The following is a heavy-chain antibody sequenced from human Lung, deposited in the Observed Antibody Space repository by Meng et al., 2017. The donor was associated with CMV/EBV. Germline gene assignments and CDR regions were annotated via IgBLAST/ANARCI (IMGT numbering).Heavy chain of an antibody. CDR2: TYYKSKWNH. V-gene: IGHV6-1*01. CDR3: ARVFGDITGYVFDY. J-gene: IGHJ4*02. D-gene: IGHD3-22*01. Sequence: SQTXSLTXAISGDSVSSNSATWNWIRQSPSRGLEWLGRTYYKSKWNHDYAVSVKSRISFNPDTSKNQFSLQLSSVTPEDTAVYYCARVFGDITGYVFDYWGQXTLVTAS. CDR1: GDSVSSNSAT.